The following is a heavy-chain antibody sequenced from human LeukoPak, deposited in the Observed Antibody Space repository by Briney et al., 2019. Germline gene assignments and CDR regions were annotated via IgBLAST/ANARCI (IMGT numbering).Heavy chain of an antibody. CDR1: GFTFSSYG. V-gene: IGHV3-7*01. CDR2: IKQDGSEK. CDR3: ARERQYYYGSGSPNWFDP. J-gene: IGHJ5*02. Sequence: GGSLRLSCAASGFTFSSYGMHWVRQAPGKGLEWVANIKQDGSEKYYVDSVKGRFTISRDNAKNSLYLQMNSLRAEDTAVYYCARERQYYYGSGSPNWFDPWGQGTLVTVSS. D-gene: IGHD3-10*01.